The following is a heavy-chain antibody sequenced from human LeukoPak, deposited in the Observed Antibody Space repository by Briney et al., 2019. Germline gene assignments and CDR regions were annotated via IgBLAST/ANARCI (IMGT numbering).Heavy chain of an antibody. Sequence: GGSLRLSCAASGFTFSSYGMHWVRQAPGKGLEWVAFIRYDGSNKYYADSVKGRFTISRDNSKNTLYLQMNSLRAEDAAVYYCAKEGIAVAGTHFDYWGQGTLVTVSS. CDR3: AKEGIAVAGTHFDY. J-gene: IGHJ4*02. CDR2: IRYDGSNK. V-gene: IGHV3-30*02. D-gene: IGHD6-19*01. CDR1: GFTFSSYG.